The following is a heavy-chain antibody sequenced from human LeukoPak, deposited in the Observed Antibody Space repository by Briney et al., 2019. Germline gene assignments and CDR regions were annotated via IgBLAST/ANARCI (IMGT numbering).Heavy chain of an antibody. Sequence: PGGSLRLSCAASGFTVNQHCMSWVRQAAGKGLEWLSYISRNVVAVHYAPSVEGRFTTSTDNAKTSLSLQMNVLRTDDTAVYFFVRASSLIGGFDSWGRGPLVTVSS. V-gene: IGHV3-11*01. CDR1: GFTVNQHC. CDR2: ISRNVVAV. J-gene: IGHJ4*02. D-gene: IGHD2-8*01. CDR3: VRASSLIGGFDS.